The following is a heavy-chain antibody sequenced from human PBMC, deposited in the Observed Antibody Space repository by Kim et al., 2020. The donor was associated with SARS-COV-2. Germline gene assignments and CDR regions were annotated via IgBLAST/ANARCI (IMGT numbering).Heavy chain of an antibody. D-gene: IGHD3-10*01. J-gene: IGHJ4*02. CDR1: GFTFSSYG. CDR3: ARDQALFSYGSWFGEFEDY. V-gene: IGHV3-33*01. Sequence: GGSLRLSCAASGFTFSSYGMHWVRQAPGKGLEWVAVIWYDGSNKYYADSVKGRFTISRDNSKNTLYLQMNSLRAEDTAVYYCARDQALFSYGSWFGEFEDYWGQGTLVTVSS. CDR2: IWYDGSNK.